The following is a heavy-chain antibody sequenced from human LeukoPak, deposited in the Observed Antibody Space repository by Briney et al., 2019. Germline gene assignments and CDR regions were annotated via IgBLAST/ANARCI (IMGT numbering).Heavy chain of an antibody. V-gene: IGHV4-59*01. CDR3: ARDYQEWELHGAFDI. Sequence: SETLSLTCTVSGGSISSYYWSWIRQPPGKGLEWIGYIYYSGSTNYNPSLKSRVTISVDTSKNQFSLKLSSVTAADTAVYYCARDYQEWELHGAFDIWGQGTMVTVSS. D-gene: IGHD1-26*01. J-gene: IGHJ3*02. CDR2: IYYSGST. CDR1: GGSISSYY.